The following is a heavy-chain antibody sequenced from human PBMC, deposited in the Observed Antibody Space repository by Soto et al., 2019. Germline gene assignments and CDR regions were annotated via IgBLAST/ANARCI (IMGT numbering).Heavy chain of an antibody. CDR3: ARGEVTTTYYYYGMDV. Sequence: ASVKVSCKASGYTFTIYGISWVRQAPGEGLEWMGWISAYNGNTNYAQKLQGRVTMTTDTSTSTAYMELRSLRSDDTAVYYCARGEVTTTYYYYGMDVWGQGTTVTVSS. J-gene: IGHJ6*02. D-gene: IGHD4-17*01. V-gene: IGHV1-18*01. CDR2: ISAYNGNT. CDR1: GYTFTIYG.